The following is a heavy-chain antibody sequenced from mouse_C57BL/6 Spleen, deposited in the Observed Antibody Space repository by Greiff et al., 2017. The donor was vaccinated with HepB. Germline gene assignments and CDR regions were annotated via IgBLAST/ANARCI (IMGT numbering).Heavy chain of an antibody. CDR2: INPSSGYT. CDR3: ATYYYGSSHVDY. J-gene: IGHJ2*01. V-gene: IGHV1-7*01. D-gene: IGHD1-1*01. Sequence: QVQLQQSGAELAKPGASVKLSCKASGYTFTSYWMHWVKQRPGQGLEWIGYINPSSGYTKYTQKFKDKATLTADKSSSTAYMQLSSLTYEDSAVYYCATYYYGSSHVDYWGQGTTLTVAS. CDR1: GYTFTSYW.